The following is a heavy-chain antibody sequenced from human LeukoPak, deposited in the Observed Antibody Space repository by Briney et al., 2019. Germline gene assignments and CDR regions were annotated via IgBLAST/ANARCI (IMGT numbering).Heavy chain of an antibody. CDR2: IKQDGSEK. CDR3: ARDWVPDSGYDGGDFDY. Sequence: PGGSLRLSCAASGFTFSSYWMSRVRQAPGKGLEWVANIKQDGSEKYYVDSVKGRFTISRDNAKNSLYLQMNSLRAEDTAVYYCARDWVPDSGYDGGDFDYWGQGTLVTVSS. CDR1: GFTFSSYW. J-gene: IGHJ4*02. V-gene: IGHV3-7*01. D-gene: IGHD5-12*01.